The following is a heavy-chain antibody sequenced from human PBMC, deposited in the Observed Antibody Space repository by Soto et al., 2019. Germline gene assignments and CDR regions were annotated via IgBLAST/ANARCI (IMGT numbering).Heavy chain of an antibody. Sequence: EVQLVESGGGLVKPGGSLRLSCAASGFAFSSYNMKWVRQAPGKGLEWVSSISTSSSYIYYADSVKGRFTISRDNAKNSLYLQMNSLRAEDTAVYYCARDRAPINYGMDVWGQGTTVTLSS. D-gene: IGHD3-10*01. CDR3: ARDRAPINYGMDV. V-gene: IGHV3-21*01. CDR2: ISTSSSYI. J-gene: IGHJ6*02. CDR1: GFAFSSYN.